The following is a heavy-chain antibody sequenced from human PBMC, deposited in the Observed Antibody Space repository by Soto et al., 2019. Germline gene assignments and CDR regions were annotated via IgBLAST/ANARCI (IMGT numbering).Heavy chain of an antibody. CDR3: ARGRTYYYGSGSYAYFDY. J-gene: IGHJ4*02. Sequence: SVKVSCKASGGTFSSYAISWVRQAPGQGLEWMGGIIPIFGTANYAQKFQGRVTITADESTSTAYMELSSLRSEDTAVYYCARGRTYYYGSGSYAYFDYWGQGTLVTVSS. CDR1: GGTFSSYA. D-gene: IGHD3-10*01. CDR2: IIPIFGTA. V-gene: IGHV1-69*13.